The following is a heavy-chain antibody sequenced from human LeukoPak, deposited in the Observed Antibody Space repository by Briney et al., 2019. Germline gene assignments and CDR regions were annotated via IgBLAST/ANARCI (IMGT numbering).Heavy chain of an antibody. CDR1: GFTFSSYA. Sequence: GGSLRLSCAASGFTFSSYAVSWVRQAPGKGLEWVSAISGSGGSTYYADSVKGRFTISRDNSKNTLYLQMNSLRAEDTAVYYCAKGATVPNRRDWCSGGSCYQGLDYWGQGTLVTVSS. CDR2: ISGSGGST. V-gene: IGHV3-23*01. J-gene: IGHJ4*02. D-gene: IGHD2-15*01. CDR3: AKGATVPNRRDWCSGGSCYQGLDY.